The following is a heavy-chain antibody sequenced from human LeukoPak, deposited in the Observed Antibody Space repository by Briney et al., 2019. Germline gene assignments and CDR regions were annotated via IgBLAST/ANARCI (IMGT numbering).Heavy chain of an antibody. J-gene: IGHJ4*02. CDR2: ISYDGSNK. Sequence: GGSLRLSCAASGFTFSTYVMHWVRQAPGKGLEWVAVISYDGSNKYYADSVKGRFTISRDNSKNTLYLQMNSLRTEDTAVYYCARDWRGSCYYCIGYWGQGTLVTVSS. D-gene: IGHD2-15*01. CDR3: ARDWRGSCYYCIGY. CDR1: GFTFSTYV. V-gene: IGHV3-30-3*01.